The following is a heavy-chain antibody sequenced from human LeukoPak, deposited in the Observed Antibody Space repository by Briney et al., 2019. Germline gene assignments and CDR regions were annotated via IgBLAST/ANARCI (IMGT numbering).Heavy chain of an antibody. V-gene: IGHV3-21*01. D-gene: IGHD6-19*01. CDR2: ICSSSTYI. CDR3: ARMISYSSGWPRDAFDI. CDR1: GFTFSSYS. Sequence: GGSLRLSCAASGFTFSSYSLNWVRQAPGKGLEWVSSICSSSTYIYYADSVKGRFTISRDNAKNSLYLQMNSLRAEDTAVYYCARMISYSSGWPRDAFDIWGQGTLVTVSS. J-gene: IGHJ3*02.